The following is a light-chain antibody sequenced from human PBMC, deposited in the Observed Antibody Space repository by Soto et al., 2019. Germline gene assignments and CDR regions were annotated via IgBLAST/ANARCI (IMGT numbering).Light chain of an antibody. CDR3: QHRNNWPT. CDR2: DAS. Sequence: EIVLTQSPATLSLSPGERGTPSCRASQTISTYLAWYQQKPGQAPRLLIYDASNRATGIPARFSGSGSGTDFTLTISSLEPEDVAVYYCQHRNNWPTFGQGTKV. CDR1: QTISTY. J-gene: IGKJ1*01. V-gene: IGKV3-11*01.